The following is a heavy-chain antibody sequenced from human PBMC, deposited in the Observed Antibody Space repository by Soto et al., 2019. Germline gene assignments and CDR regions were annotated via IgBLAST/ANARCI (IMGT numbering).Heavy chain of an antibody. J-gene: IGHJ4*02. CDR2: VYYSGST. Sequence: SETLSLTCTVSGGSVSSSSYYWGWVRQPPGKGLEWIGSVYYSGSTYYNPSLESRVTISVDKSKNQFSLKLMSLSAADTAVYYCTGGGVSSGPGYWGQGALVTVSS. CDR1: GGSVSSSSYY. D-gene: IGHD3-16*01. V-gene: IGHV4-39*01. CDR3: TGGGVSSGPGY.